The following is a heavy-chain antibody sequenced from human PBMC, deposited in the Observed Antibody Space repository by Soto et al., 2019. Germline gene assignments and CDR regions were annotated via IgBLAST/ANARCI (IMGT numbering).Heavy chain of an antibody. D-gene: IGHD5-18*01. J-gene: IGHJ4*02. CDR3: ARGAMANFDY. CDR1: GGTFGSQG. CDR2: FIAMLGTP. V-gene: IGHV1-69*13. Sequence: GASVEVSCKASGGTFGSQGIAWVRQAPGQGLEWMGGFIAMLGTPTYAKKVQGRATISADESLTSSYLELRSLRSEDTGVYFCARGAMANFDYWGQGTVVTVSS.